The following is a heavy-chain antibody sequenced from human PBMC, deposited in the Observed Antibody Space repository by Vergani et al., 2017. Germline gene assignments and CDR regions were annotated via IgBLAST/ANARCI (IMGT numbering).Heavy chain of an antibody. CDR3: ARDVPDYPFDY. CDR1: GFPFSSYS. CDR2: ISSSSSYI. D-gene: IGHD4-11*01. V-gene: IGHV3-21*01. Sequence: EVQLVESGGGLVKPGGSLSLSCAASGFPFSSYSMNWVRQAPGKGLELVSSISSSSSYIYYAGSVKGGFTISRDNAKKSLYLAMNSLRAEDTAVYYGARDVPDYPFDYWGQGTLVTVSS. J-gene: IGHJ4*02.